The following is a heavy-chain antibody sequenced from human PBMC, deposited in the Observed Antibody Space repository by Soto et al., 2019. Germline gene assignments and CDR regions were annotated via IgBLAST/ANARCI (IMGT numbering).Heavy chain of an antibody. V-gene: IGHV3-9*01. Sequence: EVQLVESGGGLVQPGRSLRLSCAASGFTFADYAMHLVRQAPGKGLERVSGISWNSGSIGHADSVKGRFTISRDNAKNSLYLQMNSLRAEDTALYYCAKATYYDFWSGFYYYMDVWGKGTTVTVSS. CDR2: ISWNSGSI. D-gene: IGHD3-3*01. J-gene: IGHJ6*03. CDR1: GFTFADYA. CDR3: AKATYYDFWSGFYYYMDV.